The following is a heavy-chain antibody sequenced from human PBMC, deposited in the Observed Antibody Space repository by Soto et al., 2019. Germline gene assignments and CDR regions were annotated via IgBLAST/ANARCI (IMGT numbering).Heavy chain of an antibody. Sequence: QVQLVQSGAEVKKPGASVKVSCKASGYTFTTYEINWVRQVLGQGLEWMGWMSPSSGNTGYVDQFRGRVTMTSNTSMTTAYMELRSLRADDTAVYYCARVGGQLFGDHGMDVWGQGTTVTVSS. CDR3: ARVGGQLFGDHGMDV. J-gene: IGHJ6*02. CDR1: GYTFTTYE. D-gene: IGHD3-10*01. CDR2: MSPSSGNT. V-gene: IGHV1-8*01.